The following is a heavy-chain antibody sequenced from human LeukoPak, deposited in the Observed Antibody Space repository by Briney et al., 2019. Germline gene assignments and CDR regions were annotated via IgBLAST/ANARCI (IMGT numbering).Heavy chain of an antibody. J-gene: IGHJ4*02. CDR3: ARHVALLRYFGWLLTPVDY. CDR1: GGSISSSSYY. CDR2: IYYSGST. D-gene: IGHD3-9*01. Sequence: SETLSLTCTVSGGSISSSSYYWGWIRQPPGKGLEWIGSIYYSGSTYYNPSLKSRVTISVDTSKNQFSLKLSSVTAADTAVYYCARHVALLRYFGWLLTPVDYWGQGTLVTVSS. V-gene: IGHV4-39*01.